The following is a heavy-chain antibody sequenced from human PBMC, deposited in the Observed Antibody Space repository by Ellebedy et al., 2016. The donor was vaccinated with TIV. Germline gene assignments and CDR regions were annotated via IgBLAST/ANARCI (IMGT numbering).Heavy chain of an antibody. Sequence: PGGSLRLSCAASGFTFSSYAMSWVRQAPGKGLEWVSGIVGSGGRRYADSVKGRFTISRDHSKSTLDLQMSSLRAEDTAVYYCAKDRTPGDGYWVFDFWGQGTLVTVST. CDR2: IVGSGGRR. CDR1: GFTFSSYA. D-gene: IGHD5-18*01. J-gene: IGHJ4*02. V-gene: IGHV3-23*01. CDR3: AKDRTPGDGYWVFDF.